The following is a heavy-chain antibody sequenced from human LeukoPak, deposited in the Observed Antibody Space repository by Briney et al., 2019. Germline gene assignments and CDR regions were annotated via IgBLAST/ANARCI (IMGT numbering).Heavy chain of an antibody. Sequence: GGSLRLSCAASGFTFSSYGMHWVRQAPGKGLEWVAVIWYDGSNKYYADSVKGRFIISRDNSKNTLYLQMNSLRAEDTAVYYCAKEERAHRGGNYYYMDVWGKGTTVTVSS. V-gene: IGHV3-33*06. CDR2: IWYDGSNK. CDR3: AKEERAHRGGNYYYMDV. CDR1: GFTFSSYG. J-gene: IGHJ6*03. D-gene: IGHD3-16*01.